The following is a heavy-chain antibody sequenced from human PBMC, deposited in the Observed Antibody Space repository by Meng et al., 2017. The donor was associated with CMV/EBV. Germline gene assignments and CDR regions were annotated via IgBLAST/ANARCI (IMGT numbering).Heavy chain of an antibody. D-gene: IGHD2-2*02. Sequence: ASVKVSCKASGYTFTSYDINWVRQATGQGLEWIGWMNPNSGNTGYAQKFQGRVTMTRNTSISTAYMELSSLRSEDTAVYYCARRRAAAISNWFDPWGQGTLVTVSS. V-gene: IGHV1-8*01. J-gene: IGHJ5*02. CDR3: ARRRAAAISNWFDP. CDR2: MNPNSGNT. CDR1: GYTFTSYD.